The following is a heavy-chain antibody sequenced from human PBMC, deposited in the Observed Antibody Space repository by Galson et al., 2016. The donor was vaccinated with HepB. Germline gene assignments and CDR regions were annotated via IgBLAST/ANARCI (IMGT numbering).Heavy chain of an antibody. CDR1: GFNFSRYV. J-gene: IGHJ4*02. D-gene: IGHD3-10*01. CDR2: IIGTGPTT. Sequence: SLRLSCAASGFNFSRYVMAWVRQAPGKGLEWVSGIIGTGPTTFYADSLEGRFTISRDNSRNTPDQQINRLRADDTAVYYCARSYYHDLGTYYMDPHWGQGALVTVSS. CDR3: ARSYYHDLGTYYMDPH. V-gene: IGHV3-23*01.